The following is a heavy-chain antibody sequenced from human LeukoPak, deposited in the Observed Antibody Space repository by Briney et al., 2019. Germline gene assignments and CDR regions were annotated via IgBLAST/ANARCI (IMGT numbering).Heavy chain of an antibody. V-gene: IGHV1-69*06. CDR2: MIPIFGTA. CDR3: ASDHRTYDYVWGSYRYTDY. Sequence: ASVKVSCKASGGTFSSYAISGVRQAPGQGLEWMGGMIPIFGTANYAQKFQGRVTITADKSTSTAYMELSRLRSEDTAVYYCASDHRTYDYVWGSYRYTDYWGQGTLVTVSS. CDR1: GGTFSSYA. D-gene: IGHD3-16*02. J-gene: IGHJ4*02.